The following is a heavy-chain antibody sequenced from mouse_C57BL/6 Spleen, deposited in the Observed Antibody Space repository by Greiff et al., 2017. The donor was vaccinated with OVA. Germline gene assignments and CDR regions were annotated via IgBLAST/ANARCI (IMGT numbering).Heavy chain of an antibody. V-gene: IGHV1-82*01. J-gene: IGHJ3*01. CDR1: GYAFSSSW. Sequence: VKLMESGPELVKPGASVKISCKASGYAFSSSWMNWVKQRPGKGLEWIGRIYPGDGDTNYNGKFKGKATLTADKSSSTAYMQLSSLTSEDSAVYFCARGLAQATSWCAYWGKGTLVTVSA. CDR3: ARGLAQATSWCAY. CDR2: IYPGDGDT. D-gene: IGHD3-2*02.